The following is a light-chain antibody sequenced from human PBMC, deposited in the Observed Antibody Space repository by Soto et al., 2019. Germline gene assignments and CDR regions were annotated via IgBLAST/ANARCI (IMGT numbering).Light chain of an antibody. CDR1: QSVTSK. Sequence: EIMMTQSPVTLSLSPGERATLSCRASQSVTSKLAWFQQKPGQAPRLLIYATSTRATGVPARFSGSGSGTEFTLTISSLQSEDFAVYSCQQYNNWPHTFGQGTKLEIK. J-gene: IGKJ2*01. V-gene: IGKV3-15*01. CDR2: ATS. CDR3: QQYNNWPHT.